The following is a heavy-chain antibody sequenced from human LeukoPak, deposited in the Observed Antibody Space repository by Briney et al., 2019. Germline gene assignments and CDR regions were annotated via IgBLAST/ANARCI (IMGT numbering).Heavy chain of an antibody. CDR2: ISSSSSYI. J-gene: IGHJ4*02. V-gene: IGHV3-21*01. CDR1: GFTSSSYS. Sequence: GGSLRLSCAASGFTSSSYSMKWVRQAPGKGLEWVSSISSSSSYIYYADSVKGRFTISRDNAKNSLYLQMNSLRAEDTAVYYCARGVTYYYDSSGYWGQGTLVTVSS. CDR3: ARGVTYYYDSSGY. D-gene: IGHD3-22*01.